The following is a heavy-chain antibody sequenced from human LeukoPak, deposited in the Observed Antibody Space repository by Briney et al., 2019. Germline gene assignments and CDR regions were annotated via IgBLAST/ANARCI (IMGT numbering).Heavy chain of an antibody. CDR2: IIPIFGTA. D-gene: IGHD5-18*01. V-gene: IGHV1-69*13. J-gene: IGHJ4*02. Sequence: SVKVSCTASGGTFSSYAISWVRQAPGAGLEWMGGIIPIFGTANYAQKCQGRVTITADESTSTAYMELSSLRSEDTAVYYCARGGGYSYGYNYFDYWGQGTLVTVSS. CDR1: GGTFSSYA. CDR3: ARGGGYSYGYNYFDY.